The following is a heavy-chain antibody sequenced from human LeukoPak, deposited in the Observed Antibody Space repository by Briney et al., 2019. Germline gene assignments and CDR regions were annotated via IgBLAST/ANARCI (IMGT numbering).Heavy chain of an antibody. CDR3: ARGSGYSSSWYDYYYYYGMDV. D-gene: IGHD6-13*01. V-gene: IGHV1-3*01. CDR2: INAGNGNT. CDR1: GYTFTSYA. Sequence: ASVKVSCKASGYTFTSYAMHWVRQAPGQRLEWMGWINAGNGNTKYSQKFQGRVTITRDTSASTAYMELSSLRSEDTAVYYCARGSGYSSSWYDYYYYYGMDVWGQGTTVTVSS. J-gene: IGHJ6*02.